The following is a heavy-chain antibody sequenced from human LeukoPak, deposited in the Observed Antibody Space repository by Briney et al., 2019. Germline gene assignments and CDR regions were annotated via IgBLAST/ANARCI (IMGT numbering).Heavy chain of an antibody. D-gene: IGHD5-24*01. CDR3: ARGNGYSLDY. CDR1: GGSFSGYY. CDR2: INHSGST. V-gene: IGHV4-34*01. J-gene: IGHJ4*02. Sequence: SETLSLTCAVYGGSFSGYYWSWIRQPPGKGLEWIGEINHSGSTNYNPSLKSRVTISVDTSKNQFSLQLNSVTPEDTAVYYCARGNGYSLDYWGQGTLVTVSS.